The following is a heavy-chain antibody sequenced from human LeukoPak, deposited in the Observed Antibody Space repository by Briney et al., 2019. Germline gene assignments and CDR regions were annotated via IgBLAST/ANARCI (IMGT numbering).Heavy chain of an antibody. CDR2: IHYTGSV. V-gene: IGHV4-59*12. J-gene: IGHJ4*02. CDR3: ARKDGDF. CDR1: GESISGFY. Sequence: SETLSLTCTVSGESISGFYWNWIRQPPGKGLEWIGYIHYTGSVNYNPSLESRLTMSLDTSKNQISLRLSSVTAADTAVYYCARKDGDFWGQGTLVTVSS.